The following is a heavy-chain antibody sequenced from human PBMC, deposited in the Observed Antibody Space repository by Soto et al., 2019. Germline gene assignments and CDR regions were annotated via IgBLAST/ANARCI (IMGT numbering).Heavy chain of an antibody. Sequence: EVVLLESGGGLVQPGGSLRLSCEASGFTFSSFAMSWVRQTPGKGLEWLSGISGGGGGSYYADSEKGRFTISRDNSKNTLYLQMNSLRVEDTALYYCAKDQLTAGGDYYYYYGMDVWGRGTAVTVSS. V-gene: IGHV3-23*01. CDR3: AKDQLTAGGDYYYYYGMDV. D-gene: IGHD6-13*01. J-gene: IGHJ6*02. CDR1: GFTFSSFA. CDR2: ISGGGGGS.